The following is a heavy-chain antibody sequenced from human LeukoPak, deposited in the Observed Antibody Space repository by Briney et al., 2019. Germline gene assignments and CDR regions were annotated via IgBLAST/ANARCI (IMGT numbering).Heavy chain of an antibody. CDR1: GDSMRNYY. CDR3: ARESTRYGSGNYNWFDR. Sequence: PSETLSLTCTVSGDSMRNYYWAWIRQSAGKGLEWIGRIYRSGTTNYSPSLHSRVTMSIDTSQNYFSLKLTSVTAADTAVYYRARESTRYGSGNYNWFDRWGQGTLVTVSS. J-gene: IGHJ5*02. V-gene: IGHV4-4*07. CDR2: IYRSGTT. D-gene: IGHD3-10*01.